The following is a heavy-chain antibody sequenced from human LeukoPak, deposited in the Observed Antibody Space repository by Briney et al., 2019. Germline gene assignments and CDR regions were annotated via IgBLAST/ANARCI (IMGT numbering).Heavy chain of an antibody. J-gene: IGHJ4*02. Sequence: ASVKVSCMASGYTFTGYYMHWVRQAPGQGLEWMGWINPNSGGTNYAQKLQGWVTMTRDTSISTAYMELSRLRSDDTAVYYCARDHGSWYYFDYWGQGTLVTVSS. CDR2: INPNSGGT. D-gene: IGHD6-13*01. CDR1: GYTFTGYY. CDR3: ARDHGSWYYFDY. V-gene: IGHV1-2*04.